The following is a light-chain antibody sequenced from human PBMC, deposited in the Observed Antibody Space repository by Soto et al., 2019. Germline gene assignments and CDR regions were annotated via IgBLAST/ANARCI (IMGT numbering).Light chain of an antibody. Sequence: EIVMTQSPATLSVSPGQRATLSCRASQSVSDNLAWYQQKPGQAPRLLIYGASTRATGIPARFSGSGSGTEFTLTISSLRSEDFEVYYCQPYNQWPRTLGQGTNVDIK. CDR2: GAS. CDR3: QPYNQWPRT. V-gene: IGKV3D-15*01. CDR1: QSVSDN. J-gene: IGKJ1*01.